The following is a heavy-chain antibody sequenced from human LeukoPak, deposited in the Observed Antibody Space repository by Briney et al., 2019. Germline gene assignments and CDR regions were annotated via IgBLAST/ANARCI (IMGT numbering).Heavy chain of an antibody. D-gene: IGHD1-26*01. V-gene: IGHV1-46*01. CDR1: GGTFSSYT. CDR3: ARGGHSGSYYEDDAFDI. J-gene: IGHJ3*02. Sequence: ASVKVSCKASGGTFSSYTISWVRQAPGQGLEWMGIINPSGGSTSYAQKFQGRVTMTRDTSTSTVYMELSSLRSEDTAVYYCARGGHSGSYYEDDAFDIWGQGTMVTVSS. CDR2: INPSGGST.